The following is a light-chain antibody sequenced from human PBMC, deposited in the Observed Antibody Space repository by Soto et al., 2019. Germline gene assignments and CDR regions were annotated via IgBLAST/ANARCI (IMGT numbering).Light chain of an antibody. CDR3: QQSYSTPPIT. CDR2: AAS. J-gene: IGKJ5*01. Sequence: EIQITQSLSPRSPSVGARFTTTCRASQSISSYLNWYQQKPGKAPKLLIYAASSLQSGVPSRFSGSGSGTDFTLTISSLQPEDFATYYCQQSYSTPPITFGQGTRLEIK. V-gene: IGKV1-39*01. CDR1: QSISSY.